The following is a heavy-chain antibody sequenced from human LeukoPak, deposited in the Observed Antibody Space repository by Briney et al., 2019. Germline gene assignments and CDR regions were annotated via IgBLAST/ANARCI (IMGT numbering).Heavy chain of an antibody. J-gene: IGHJ4*02. D-gene: IGHD3-22*01. V-gene: IGHV3-7*01. CDR1: GFTFSNYA. CDR3: ASYYDSSGYYTGDY. CDR2: IKQDGSEK. Sequence: GGSLRLPCAASGFTFSNYAMNWVRQAPGKGLEWVANIKQDGSEKFYVDSMEGRFTISRDNAKNSLYLQMNSLRAEDTAVYYCASYYDSSGYYTGDYWGQGTLVTVSS.